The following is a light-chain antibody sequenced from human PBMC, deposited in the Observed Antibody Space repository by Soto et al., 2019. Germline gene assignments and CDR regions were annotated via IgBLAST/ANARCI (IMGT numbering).Light chain of an antibody. Sequence: DIQMTQSPSSLSASVGDRVTITCRASQTISSYLNWYQQKPGKAPKLLIYAASSLQSGVPSRFSGSGSGIDFTLTISSLQPEDFATYYCQQSHSIPYTCGQGTKLEIK. J-gene: IGKJ2*01. CDR2: AAS. V-gene: IGKV1-39*01. CDR3: QQSHSIPYT. CDR1: QTISSY.